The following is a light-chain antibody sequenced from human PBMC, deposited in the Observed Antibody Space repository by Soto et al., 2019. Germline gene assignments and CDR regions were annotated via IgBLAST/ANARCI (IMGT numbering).Light chain of an antibody. CDR2: DVS. Sequence: QSVLTQPASVSGSPGQSITISCTGTSSDVGTYNYVSWYQHHPGKAPKLMIYDVSNRPSGVSNRFSGSKSGNPASLTISGLQAEDEADYYCSSYTSSSTLLFGGGTKLTVL. CDR1: SSDVGTYNY. V-gene: IGLV2-14*03. CDR3: SSYTSSSTLL. J-gene: IGLJ2*01.